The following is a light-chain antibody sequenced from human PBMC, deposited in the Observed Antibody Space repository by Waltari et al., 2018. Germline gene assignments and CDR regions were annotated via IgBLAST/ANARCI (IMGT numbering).Light chain of an antibody. J-gene: IGLJ2*01. CDR1: SNDIGGYFY. V-gene: IGLV2-8*01. CDR3: ASYASYNTLV. CDR2: AVT. Sequence: QSALTQPPSASGSPGQSVTISCTGTSNDIGGYFYVSWYQQHPGTPPKLSLYAVTNRPSGVPDRFSGSKSRNTASLTVSGLQSEDEAEYYCASYASYNTLVFGGGTKLTVL.